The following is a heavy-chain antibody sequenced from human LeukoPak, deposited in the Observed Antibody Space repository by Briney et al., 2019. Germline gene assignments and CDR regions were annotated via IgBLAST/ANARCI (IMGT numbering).Heavy chain of an antibody. J-gene: IGHJ4*02. D-gene: IGHD5-24*01. CDR3: ARGLGYTVTPFDY. CDR1: GASISSHY. Sequence: PSGTLSLTCTVSGASISSHYWNWIRQPPGKGLEWIGSFYYSGGTNYSPSLQTRVTISVDSSKNQVSLKLSSVTAADTAVYYCARGLGYTVTPFDYWGLGTLVTVSS. V-gene: IGHV4-59*11. CDR2: FYYSGGT.